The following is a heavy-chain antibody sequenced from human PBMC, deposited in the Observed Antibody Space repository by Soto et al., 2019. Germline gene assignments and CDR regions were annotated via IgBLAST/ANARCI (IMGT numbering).Heavy chain of an antibody. V-gene: IGHV3-23*01. J-gene: IGHJ4*02. CDR3: AKAGYCTGVSCYFYYFDS. CDR1: GFTFNNYA. D-gene: IGHD2-15*01. CDR2: ISGSGATP. Sequence: EVQLLESGGGLLQPGGSLRLSCSASGFTFNNYAMAWVRQAPGEGLEWVSGISGSGATPYYADSVKDRFTISRDNSKNTLVLHMNSLSAEDTAVYFCAKAGYCTGVSCYFYYFDSWGQGTLVTVSS.